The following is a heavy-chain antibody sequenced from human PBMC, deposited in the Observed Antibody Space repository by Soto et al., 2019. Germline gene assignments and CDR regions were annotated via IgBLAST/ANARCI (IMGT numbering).Heavy chain of an antibody. J-gene: IGHJ4*02. CDR1: GFTVSDS. V-gene: IGHV3-53*01. Sequence: GGSLRLSCSVAGFTVSDSMSWVRQAPGKGLECVSFIHSDGSTHYTDSVRGRFTVSRDNAKNSVYLDMNSLSAEDTAVYYCARESEDLTSNFDYWGQGTLVTVSS. CDR2: IHSDGST. CDR3: ARESEDLTSNFDY.